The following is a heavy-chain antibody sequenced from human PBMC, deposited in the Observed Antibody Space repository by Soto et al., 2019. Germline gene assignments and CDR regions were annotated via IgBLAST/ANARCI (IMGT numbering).Heavy chain of an antibody. CDR3: AKRRGAGAHFDY. J-gene: IGHJ4*02. CDR2: VSIGGST. D-gene: IGHD2-15*01. Sequence: DVQLLESGGGLVQPEGSLRLSCAASGFTFSSYAMGWVRQGPGKGLEWVAVVSIGGSTHYADSVRGRFTISRDSSKKTLSLQMKSLTAEDTAVYFCAKRRGAGAHFDYWGQGALLTVSS. CDR1: GFTFSSYA. V-gene: IGHV3-23*01.